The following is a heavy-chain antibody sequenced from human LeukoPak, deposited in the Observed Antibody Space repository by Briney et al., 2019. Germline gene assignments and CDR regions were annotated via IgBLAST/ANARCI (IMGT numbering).Heavy chain of an antibody. CDR2: ISTSSSFI. V-gene: IGHV3-21*01. J-gene: IGHJ4*02. CDR3: ARGLQSTMVVGGIDY. Sequence: GGSLRLSCAASGFTFNSYNMNWVRQAPGKGLEWASSISTSSSFIYYSDSVKGRFTISRDNAKNSLYLQMNSLRAEDTAVYYCARGLQSTMVVGGIDYWGQGTLVTVSS. D-gene: IGHD3-22*01. CDR1: GFTFNSYN.